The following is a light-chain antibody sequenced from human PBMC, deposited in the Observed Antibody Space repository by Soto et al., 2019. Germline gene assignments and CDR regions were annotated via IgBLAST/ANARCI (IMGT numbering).Light chain of an antibody. Sequence: EIVLTQSPCTLSLSPGERATLSCMASQSVSSAYLAWYQQKPGQAPRLLIYDVSSRATGIPDRFSGSGSGTDFTLTVSRLEPEDFAVYYCQQYGSSPEKFGQGTKVDIK. J-gene: IGKJ1*01. CDR2: DVS. V-gene: IGKV3-20*01. CDR1: QSVSSAY. CDR3: QQYGSSPEK.